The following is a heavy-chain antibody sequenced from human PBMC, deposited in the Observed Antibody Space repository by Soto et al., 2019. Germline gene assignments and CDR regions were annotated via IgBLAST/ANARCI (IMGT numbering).Heavy chain of an antibody. V-gene: IGHV3-30-3*01. Sequence: GGPLRLSCPASGFTFSSYPMHWVRQAPGKGLEGVAVISYDGSNKYYADSVKGRFTISRDNSKNTLYLQMNSLRAEDTAVYYCARAPGQTLGGNYGDYSRWFDPWGPGTLVTVSS. D-gene: IGHD4-17*01. CDR1: GFTFSSYP. J-gene: IGHJ5*02. CDR2: ISYDGSNK. CDR3: ARAPGQTLGGNYGDYSRWFDP.